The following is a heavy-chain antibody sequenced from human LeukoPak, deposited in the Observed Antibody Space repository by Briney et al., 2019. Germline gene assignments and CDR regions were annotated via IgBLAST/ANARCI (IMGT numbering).Heavy chain of an antibody. J-gene: IGHJ6*04. D-gene: IGHD4-17*01. V-gene: IGHV1-69*04. CDR1: GGTFSSYA. Sequence: GSSVKVSCKASGGTFSSYAISWVRQAPGQGLEWMGRIIPILGIANYAQKFQGRATITADKSTSTAYMELSSLRSEDTAVYYCARGRDYGDNPYYYYGMDVWGKGTTVTVSS. CDR3: ARGRDYGDNPYYYYGMDV. CDR2: IIPILGIA.